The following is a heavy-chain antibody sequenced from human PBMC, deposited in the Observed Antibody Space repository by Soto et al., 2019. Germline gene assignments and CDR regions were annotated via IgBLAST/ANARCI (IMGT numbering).Heavy chain of an antibody. J-gene: IGHJ2*01. D-gene: IGHD3-3*01. Sequence: KTSETLSLTCTVSVGPISSYYWSLILQPAGKGLDCIWRIYTSGSTNYNPSLKSRVTMSVDTSKKQLSLKLSSVTAAATAVYYCARGHDFWSGYRYWYFDLWGRGNLVTVS. CDR1: VGPISSYY. CDR3: ARGHDFWSGYRYWYFDL. V-gene: IGHV4-4*07. CDR2: IYTSGST.